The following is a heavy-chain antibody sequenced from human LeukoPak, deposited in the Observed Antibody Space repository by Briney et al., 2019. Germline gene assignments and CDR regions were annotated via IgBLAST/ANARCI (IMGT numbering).Heavy chain of an antibody. Sequence: SETLSLTCAVSGGSFSGHYWNWIRQPPGKGLEWTGEINHGGSTNYNPSLKSRVTISVGTSPKQFSLRLSSVTAADTAVYYCARGRYVTTRGGAAAGFLDYWGQGTLVTVST. J-gene: IGHJ4*02. CDR1: GGSFSGHY. V-gene: IGHV4-34*01. D-gene: IGHD6-13*01. CDR3: ARGRYVTTRGGAAAGFLDY. CDR2: INHGGST.